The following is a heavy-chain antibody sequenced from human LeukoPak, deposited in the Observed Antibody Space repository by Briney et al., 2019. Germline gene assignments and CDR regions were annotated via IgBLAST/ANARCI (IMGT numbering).Heavy chain of an antibody. CDR3: ARDVGCGDYGNYYYYYMDV. V-gene: IGHV1-69*13. CDR1: GGTFSSYA. CDR2: IIPIFGTA. Sequence: SVKVSCKASGGTFSSYAISWVRQAPGQGLEWMGGIIPIFGTANYAQKFQGRVTITADESTSTAYMELSSLRSEDTAVYYCARDVGCGDYGNYYYYYMDVWGKGTTVTVSS. D-gene: IGHD4-17*01. J-gene: IGHJ6*03.